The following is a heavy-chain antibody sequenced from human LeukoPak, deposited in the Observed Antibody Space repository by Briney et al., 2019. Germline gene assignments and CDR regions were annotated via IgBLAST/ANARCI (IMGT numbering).Heavy chain of an antibody. CDR1: GGTFSSYA. D-gene: IGHD3-22*01. J-gene: IGHJ4*02. Sequence: SVKVSCKASGGTFSSYAISWVRQAPGQGLEWMGGIIPIFGTANYAQKFQGRVTITADESTSTAYMELSSLRSEDTAVYYCARQLLYGYDSRGYLRGAFDYWGQGTLVTVSS. CDR3: ARQLLYGYDSRGYLRGAFDY. CDR2: IIPIFGTA. V-gene: IGHV1-69*13.